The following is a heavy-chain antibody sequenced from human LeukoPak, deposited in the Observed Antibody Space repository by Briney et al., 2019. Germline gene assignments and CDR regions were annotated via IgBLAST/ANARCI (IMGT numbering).Heavy chain of an antibody. J-gene: IGHJ4*02. V-gene: IGHV4-59*08. CDR2: KYYRGGT. CDR3: ARGRLIVAPGVYYFEN. CDR1: GDLSSDYY. D-gene: IGHD5-12*01. Sequence: PSETLSLTCTVSGDLSSDYYWSWIRQPPGKGLEWIGYKYYRGGTNYNPSLERRVTISGDTSKNEFYLRLTSVTAADTAVYYCARGRLIVAPGVYYFENWGQGTLVTVSS.